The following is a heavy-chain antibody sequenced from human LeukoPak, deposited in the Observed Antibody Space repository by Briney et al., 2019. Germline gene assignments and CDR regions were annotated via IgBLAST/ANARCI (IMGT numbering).Heavy chain of an antibody. Sequence: PSETLSLTCTVSGGSISSSSYYWGWIRQPPGKGLEWIGSIYYSGSTYYNPSLKSRVTISVDTSKNQFSLKLSPVTAADTAVYYCARDESSGWYGLDYWGQGTLVTVSS. V-gene: IGHV4-39*07. D-gene: IGHD6-19*01. CDR2: IYYSGST. CDR3: ARDESSGWYGLDY. CDR1: GGSISSSSYY. J-gene: IGHJ4*02.